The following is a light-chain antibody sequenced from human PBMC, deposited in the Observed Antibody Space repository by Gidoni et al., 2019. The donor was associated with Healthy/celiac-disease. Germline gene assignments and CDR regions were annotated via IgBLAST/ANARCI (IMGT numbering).Light chain of an antibody. CDR2: GAS. CDR1: TSVSSSY. J-gene: IGKJ1*01. CDR3: QQYGSSPRT. Sequence: EIVLTQSPGTLSLSPGERATLSCRASTSVSSSYLAWYQQKPGQAPRLLIYGASSRATGIPDRFSGSGSGTDFTLTISRLEPEDFAVYYCQQYGSSPRTFGQXTKVEIK. V-gene: IGKV3-20*01.